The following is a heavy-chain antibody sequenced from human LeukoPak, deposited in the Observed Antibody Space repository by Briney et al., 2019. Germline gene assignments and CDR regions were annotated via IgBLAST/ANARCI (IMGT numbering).Heavy chain of an antibody. CDR1: GGSISSYY. CDR2: IYTSGST. CDR3: ARRAGYDNWFDP. D-gene: IGHD1-1*01. V-gene: IGHV4-4*09. Sequence: PSETLSLTCTVSGGSISSYYWSWIRQPPGKGLERIGYIYTSGSTNYNPSLKSRVTISVDTSKNQFSLKLSSVTAADTAVYYCARRAGYDNWFDPWGQGTLVTVSS. J-gene: IGHJ5*02.